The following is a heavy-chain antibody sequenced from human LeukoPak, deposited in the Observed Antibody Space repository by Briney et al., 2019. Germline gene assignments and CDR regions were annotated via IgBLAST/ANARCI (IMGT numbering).Heavy chain of an antibody. Sequence: GASVKVSCKASGYTFTGYYMHWVRQAPGQGLEWMGWINPNSGGTNYAQKFQGWVTMTRDTSISTAYMELSRLRSDDTAVYYCARDLGYCSGGGSYWGYYFDYGGRETLVTVP. CDR1: GYTFTGYY. V-gene: IGHV1-2*04. CDR3: ARDLGYCSGGGSYWGYYFDY. D-gene: IGHD2-15*01. J-gene: IGHJ4*02. CDR2: INPNSGGT.